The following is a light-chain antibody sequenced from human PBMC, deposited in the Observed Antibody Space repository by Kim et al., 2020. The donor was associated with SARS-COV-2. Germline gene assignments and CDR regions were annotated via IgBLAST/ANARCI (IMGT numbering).Light chain of an antibody. J-gene: IGKJ4*01. CDR2: GAS. Sequence: SLSPGERATLSCRATQSVTTYLAWYQQKPGQAPRLLIYGASTRLPGIPDRFSGSGSGTDFTLTITRLEPEDFAVYHCQQYGNSVTFGGGTKVDIK. CDR1: QSVTTY. CDR3: QQYGNSVT. V-gene: IGKV3-20*01.